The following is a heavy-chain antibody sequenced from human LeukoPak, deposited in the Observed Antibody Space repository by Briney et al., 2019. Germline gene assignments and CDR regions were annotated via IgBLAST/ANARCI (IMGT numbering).Heavy chain of an antibody. CDR1: GLKFSTYA. CDR2: ISYDGSNE. J-gene: IGHJ6*02. CDR3: ARDNYGMDV. V-gene: IGHV3-30-3*01. Sequence: GGSLRLSCAASGLKFSTYAKHWVRQAPGKGLEWVAVISYDGSNEYYADSVKGRFTISRDNSKNTLYLQMNSLRAEDTAVYYCARDNYGMDVWGQGTTVTVSS.